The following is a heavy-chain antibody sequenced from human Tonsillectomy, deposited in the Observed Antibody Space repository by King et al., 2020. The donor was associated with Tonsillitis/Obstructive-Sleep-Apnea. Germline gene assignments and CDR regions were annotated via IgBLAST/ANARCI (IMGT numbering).Heavy chain of an antibody. CDR3: ARDSMSHYYDSSGYYTFNY. J-gene: IGHJ4*02. D-gene: IGHD3-22*01. Sequence: VQLVESGAEVKKPGASVKVSCKASGYTFTSYGISWVRQAPGQGLEWMAWISAHNGHTNYAQKLQGRVTMTTDTSTSTAYMELRSLRSDDTAVYYWARDSMSHYYDSSGYYTFNYWGQGTLVTVSS. V-gene: IGHV1-18*01. CDR1: GYTFTSYG. CDR2: ISAHNGHT.